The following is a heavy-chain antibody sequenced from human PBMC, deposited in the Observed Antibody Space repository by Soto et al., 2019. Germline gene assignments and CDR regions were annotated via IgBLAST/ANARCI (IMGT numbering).Heavy chain of an antibody. CDR3: ARAGIETGTTTAFDI. Sequence: SVKVSCKASGYTFTGYYMHWVRQAPGQGLEWMGWINPNSGGTNYAQKFQGWVTMTRDTSISTAYMELSRLRSDDTAVYYCARAGIETGTTTAFDIWGQGTMVTVSS. J-gene: IGHJ3*02. CDR2: INPNSGGT. CDR1: GYTFTGYY. D-gene: IGHD1-7*01. V-gene: IGHV1-2*04.